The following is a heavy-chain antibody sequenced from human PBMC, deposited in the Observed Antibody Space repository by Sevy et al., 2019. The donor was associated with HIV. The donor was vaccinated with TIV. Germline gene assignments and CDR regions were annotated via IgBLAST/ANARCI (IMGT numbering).Heavy chain of an antibody. V-gene: IGHV3-15*01. CDR1: GFTFSNAW. CDR2: IKSKTDGGTT. D-gene: IGHD3-3*01. Sequence: GGSLRLSCAASGFTFSNAWMSWVRQAPGKGLEWVGRIKSKTDGGTTDYAAPVEGRFTISRDDSKNTLYLQMNSLKTEDTAVYYCTTERPSITIFGVVTTYYFDYWGQGTLVTVSS. J-gene: IGHJ4*02. CDR3: TTERPSITIFGVVTTYYFDY.